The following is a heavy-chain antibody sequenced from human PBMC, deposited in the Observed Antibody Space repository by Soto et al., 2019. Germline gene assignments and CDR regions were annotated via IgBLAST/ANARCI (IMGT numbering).Heavy chain of an antibody. V-gene: IGHV1-18*01. CDR1: GYTFTNYG. D-gene: IGHD3-22*01. CDR3: AREGQAPYDDYGMDV. J-gene: IGHJ6*01. Sequence: QVQVVQSGDEVKKPGASVKVSCKASGYTFTNYGFSWVRQAPGQGLEWMGWISGYNGNTKYAEQFQGRVTMTTDTSTSTAHMEVRSLRSDDTAVYYCAREGQAPYDDYGMDVW. CDR2: ISGYNGNT.